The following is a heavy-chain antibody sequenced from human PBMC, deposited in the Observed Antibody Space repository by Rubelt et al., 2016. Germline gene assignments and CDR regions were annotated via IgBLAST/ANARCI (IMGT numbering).Heavy chain of an antibody. CDR2: IYHSGSP. V-gene: IGHV4-38-2*02. Sequence: QVQLQESGPGLVKPSETLSLTCTVSGYSISSGYYWGWIRQPPGKGLEWIGSIYHSGSPYYNPSLKSRVTISVETSKNQFSLKLSSVTAADTAVYYCARDHSSGWYLEGFFDYWGQGTLVTVSS. CDR3: ARDHSSGWYLEGFFDY. J-gene: IGHJ4*02. CDR1: GYSISSGYY. D-gene: IGHD6-19*01.